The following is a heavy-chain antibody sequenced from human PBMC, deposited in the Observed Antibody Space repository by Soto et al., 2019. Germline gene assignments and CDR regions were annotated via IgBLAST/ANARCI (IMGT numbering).Heavy chain of an antibody. CDR2: ISSSSSYI. D-gene: IGHD2-15*01. V-gene: IGHV3-21*01. CDR3: ARVLGYCSGGSCYQLRYGMDV. Sequence: PGGSLRLSCAASGFTFRSYSMKGIRQAAGRGREGVSSISSSSSYIYYADSVKCLFTISIDNAKKSLYLQMNSRRAEDTAVYYCARVLGYCSGGSCYQLRYGMDVWGQGTTVTVSS. J-gene: IGHJ6*02. CDR1: GFTFRSYS.